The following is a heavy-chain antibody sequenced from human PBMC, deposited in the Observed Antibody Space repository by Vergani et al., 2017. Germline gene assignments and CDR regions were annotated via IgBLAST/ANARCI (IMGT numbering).Heavy chain of an antibody. CDR1: GGTFSSYA. CDR2: IIPIFGTA. Sequence: QVQLVQSGAEVKKPGSSVKVSCKASGGTFSSYAISWVRQAPGQGLEWMGRIIPIFGTANYAQKFQGRVTITADKSTSTAYMELSSLRSEDTAVYYCARPPGDYGPDWYFDLWGRGTLVTVSS. D-gene: IGHD4-17*01. J-gene: IGHJ2*01. CDR3: ARPPGDYGPDWYFDL. V-gene: IGHV1-69*14.